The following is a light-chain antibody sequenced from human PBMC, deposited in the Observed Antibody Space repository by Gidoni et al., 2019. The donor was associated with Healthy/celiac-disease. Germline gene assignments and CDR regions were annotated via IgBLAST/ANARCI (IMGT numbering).Light chain of an antibody. CDR1: QSVLYSSNNKNY. CDR3: QQYYSTPDT. V-gene: IGKV4-1*01. Sequence: NCKSSQSVLYSSNNKNYLAWYQQKPGQPPKLLIYWASTRKSGVPDRFSGSGSGTDFTLTISSLQAEDVAVYYCQQYYSTPDTFGQXTKLEIK. CDR2: WAS. J-gene: IGKJ2*01.